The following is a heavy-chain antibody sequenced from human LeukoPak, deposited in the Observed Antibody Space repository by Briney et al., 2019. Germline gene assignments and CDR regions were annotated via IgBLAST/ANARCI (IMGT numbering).Heavy chain of an antibody. CDR3: ARVRAVAGTPPDY. Sequence: SETLSLTCTVSGGSISSSSYYWGWIRQPPGKGLVWIGSIYYSGSTYYNPSLKSRVTISVDTFKNQFSLRLRSVTAADTAVYYCARVRAVAGTPPDYWGQGTLVTVSS. J-gene: IGHJ4*02. CDR1: GGSISSSSYY. D-gene: IGHD6-19*01. CDR2: IYYSGST. V-gene: IGHV4-39*07.